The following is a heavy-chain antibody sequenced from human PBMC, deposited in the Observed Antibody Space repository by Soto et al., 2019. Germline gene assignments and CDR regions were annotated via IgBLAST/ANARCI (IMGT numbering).Heavy chain of an antibody. CDR3: ARVPGYCSSTSCYYYYGMDV. CDR2: IIPIFGTA. J-gene: IGHJ6*02. D-gene: IGHD2-2*01. V-gene: IGHV1-69*13. CDR1: GGTFSSYA. Sequence: GASVKVSCKASGGTFSSYAISWVRQAPGQGLEWMGGIIPIFGTANYAQKFQGRVTITADGSTSTAYMELSSLRSEDTAVYYCARVPGYCSSTSCYYYYGMDVWGQGTTVTVSS.